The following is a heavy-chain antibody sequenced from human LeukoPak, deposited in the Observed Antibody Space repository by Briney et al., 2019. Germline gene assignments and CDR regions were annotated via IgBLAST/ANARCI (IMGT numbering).Heavy chain of an antibody. V-gene: IGHV4-59*10. Sequence: SETLSLTCAVYGGSFSGYYWSWIRQPPGKGLEWIGRIYTSGSTNYNPSLKSRVTMSVDTSKNQFSLKLSSVTAADTAVYYCARDSNLGYSYGRYYYYYYMDVWGKGTAVTVSS. CDR3: ARDSNLGYSYGRYYYYYYMDV. CDR1: GGSFSGYY. CDR2: IYTSGST. J-gene: IGHJ6*03. D-gene: IGHD5-18*01.